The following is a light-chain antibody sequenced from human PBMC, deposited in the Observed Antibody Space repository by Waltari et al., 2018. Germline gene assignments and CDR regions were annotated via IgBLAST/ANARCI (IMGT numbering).Light chain of an antibody. V-gene: IGLV1-44*01. CDR2: TNN. Sequence: QSVLTQPPSASGTPGQRVTIPCSGSSSNNGSNPVNWYQQLPGTAPKLRIYTNNQRPSGVPDRFSGSKSGTSASLAISGLQSEDEADYYCAAWDDSLNGLYVFGTGTKVTVL. CDR1: SSNNGSNP. CDR3: AAWDDSLNGLYV. J-gene: IGLJ1*01.